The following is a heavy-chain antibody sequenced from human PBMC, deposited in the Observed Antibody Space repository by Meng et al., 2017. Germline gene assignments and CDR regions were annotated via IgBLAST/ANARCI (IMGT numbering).Heavy chain of an antibody. Sequence: GSLRLSCTVSGGSISSGGYYWSWVRQPPGKGLEWIGEIYHSGSTNYNPSLKSRVTISVDKSKNQFSLKLGSVTAADTAVYYCARERHIAVAGRFLDYWGQGTLVTVFS. J-gene: IGHJ4*02. V-gene: IGHV4-4*02. CDR3: ARERHIAVAGRFLDY. CDR1: GGSISSGGYY. D-gene: IGHD6-19*01. CDR2: IYHSGST.